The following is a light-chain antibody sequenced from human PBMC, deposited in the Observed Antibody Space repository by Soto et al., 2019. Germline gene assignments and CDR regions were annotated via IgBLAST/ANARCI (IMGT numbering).Light chain of an antibody. Sequence: EIVMTQSPATLSVSPGERATLSCRASQSVSSNLAWYQQKPGQAPRLLIYGASTRATGIPDRFSGSGSGTEFTLTISRLQSEDFAVYYCQQYNNWPRTXGQGTKVDIK. CDR1: QSVSSN. CDR2: GAS. CDR3: QQYNNWPRT. J-gene: IGKJ1*01. V-gene: IGKV3-15*01.